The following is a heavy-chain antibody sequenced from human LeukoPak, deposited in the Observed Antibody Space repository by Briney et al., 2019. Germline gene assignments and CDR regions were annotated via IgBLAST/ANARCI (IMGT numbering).Heavy chain of an antibody. V-gene: IGHV3-74*01. CDR1: TFTFSNYW. CDR2: INGDGSST. D-gene: IGHD4-17*01. J-gene: IGHJ3*02. Sequence: GGSLRLSCAASTFTFSNYWMHWVRQAPGKGLVWVSRINGDGSSTRYADSVKGRFTISRDNAKNTLYLQMNSLRAEDTAVYYCATLDYGAFDIWGQGTMVTVSS. CDR3: ATLDYGAFDI.